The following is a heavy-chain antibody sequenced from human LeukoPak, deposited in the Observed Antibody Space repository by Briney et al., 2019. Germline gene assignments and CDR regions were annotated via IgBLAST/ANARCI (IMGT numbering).Heavy chain of an antibody. CDR1: GYSFTSYW. D-gene: IGHD6-13*01. CDR2: IYPGDSET. J-gene: IGHJ4*02. V-gene: IGHV5-51*01. CDR3: ARLESSSWYRYFDY. Sequence: GESLKISCKGSGYSFTSYWIAWVRQMPGKGLEWMGIIYPGDSETRYSPSFQGQVTISADKSISTAYLQWSSLKAADTAMYYCARLESSSWYRYFDYWGQGTLVTVSS.